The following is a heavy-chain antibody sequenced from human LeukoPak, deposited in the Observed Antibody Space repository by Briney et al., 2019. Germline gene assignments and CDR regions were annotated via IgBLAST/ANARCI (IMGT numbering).Heavy chain of an antibody. CDR1: GFTFSDHY. V-gene: IGHV3-30-3*01. CDR3: ARGYDFWSGYYPFDY. CDR2: ISYNGSNK. J-gene: IGHJ4*02. Sequence: GGSLRLSCAASGFTFSDHYMDWVRQAPGKGLEWVAVISYNGSNKYYADSVKGRFTISRDNSKNTLYLQMNSLRAEDTAVYYCARGYDFWSGYYPFDYWGQGTLVTVSS. D-gene: IGHD3-3*01.